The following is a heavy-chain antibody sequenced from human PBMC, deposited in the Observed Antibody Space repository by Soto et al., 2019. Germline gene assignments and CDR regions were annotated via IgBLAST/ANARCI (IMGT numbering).Heavy chain of an antibody. V-gene: IGHV4-34*01. J-gene: IGHJ6*03. CDR3: ARGGRQWLAGYYYYMDV. CDR2: INHSGST. D-gene: IGHD6-19*01. CDR1: GGSFSGYD. Sequence: QVQLQQWGAGLLKPSETLSLTCAVYGGSFSGYDWSWIRQPPGKGLEWIWEINHSGSTNYNPSLKSRVTMSVDTSKNQFSLKLSSVTAADTAVFYCARGGRQWLAGYYYYMDVWGKGTTVTVSS.